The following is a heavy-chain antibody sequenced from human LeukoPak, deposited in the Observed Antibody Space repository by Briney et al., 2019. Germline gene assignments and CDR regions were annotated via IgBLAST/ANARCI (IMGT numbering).Heavy chain of an antibody. J-gene: IGHJ6*04. CDR2: IYYSRST. Sequence: SETLSLTCTVSGGSVSSGSYYWSWIRQPPGKGLEWIGYIYYSRSTNYNPSLKSRVTISADTSKNQFSLKLSSVTAADTAVYYCASSTVNYYYYGMDVWGKGTTVTVSS. V-gene: IGHV4-61*01. CDR3: ASSTVNYYYYGMDV. D-gene: IGHD4-17*01. CDR1: GGSVSSGSYY.